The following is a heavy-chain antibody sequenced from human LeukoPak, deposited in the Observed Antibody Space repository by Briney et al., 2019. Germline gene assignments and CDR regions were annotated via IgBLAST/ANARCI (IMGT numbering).Heavy chain of an antibody. J-gene: IGHJ4*02. CDR1: GFTVSSNY. CDR2: IYSGGST. V-gene: IGHV3-53*04. D-gene: IGHD5-18*01. CDR3: ARVRYSYGYCYFDY. Sequence: GGSLRLSCAASGFTVSSNYMSWVRQAPGKGLEWVSVIYSGGSTYHADSVKGRFTISRHNSKNTLYLQMNGLRAEDTAVYYCARVRYSYGYCYFDYWGQGTLVTVSS.